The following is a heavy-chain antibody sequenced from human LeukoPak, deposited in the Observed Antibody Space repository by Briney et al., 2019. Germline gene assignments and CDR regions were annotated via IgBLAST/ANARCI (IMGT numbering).Heavy chain of an antibody. D-gene: IGHD3-10*01. CDR1: GDSITNYY. CDR3: ARLHHDPRFGELQYYFDY. CDR2: IYYSGST. Sequence: SETLSLTCTVSGDSITNYYWSWIRQPPGKGLEWIGYIYYSGSTNYNSSLKSRVTISVDTSKNQFSLKLSSVTAADTAVYYCARLHHDPRFGELQYYFDYWGQGALVTVSS. J-gene: IGHJ4*02. V-gene: IGHV4-59*08.